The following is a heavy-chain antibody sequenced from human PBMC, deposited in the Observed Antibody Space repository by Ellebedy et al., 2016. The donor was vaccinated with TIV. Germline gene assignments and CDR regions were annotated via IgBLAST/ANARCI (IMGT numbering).Heavy chain of an antibody. J-gene: IGHJ4*02. CDR2: ISSSGSTI. CDR1: GFTFSDYY. CDR3: ARDRGGSYSPVDY. D-gene: IGHD1-26*01. Sequence: GGSLRLSXAASGFTFSDYYMSWIRQTPGKGLEWVSYISSSGSTIYYADSVRGRFTISRDNAKNSLYLQMNSLGAEDTAVYYCARDRGGSYSPVDYWGQGTLVTVSS. V-gene: IGHV3-11*01.